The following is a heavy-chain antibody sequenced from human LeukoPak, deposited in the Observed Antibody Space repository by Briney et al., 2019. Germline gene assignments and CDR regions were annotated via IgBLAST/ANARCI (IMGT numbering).Heavy chain of an antibody. D-gene: IGHD4-17*01. CDR2: IYYSGST. CDR3: AANRDYGDY. J-gene: IGHJ4*02. CDR1: GVSISSSSYF. V-gene: IGHV4-39*01. Sequence: PSETLSLTCTVSGVSISSSSYFWGWIRQPPGKGLEGIVSIYYSGSTYYNPTLKSRVTISVDTSKNQFSLKLSSVTAADTAVYYCAANRDYGDYWGQGTLVTVSS.